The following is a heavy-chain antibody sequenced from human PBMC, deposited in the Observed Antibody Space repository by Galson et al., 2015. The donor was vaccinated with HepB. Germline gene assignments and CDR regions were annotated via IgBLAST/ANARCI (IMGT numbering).Heavy chain of an antibody. V-gene: IGHV7-4-1*02. CDR2: INTNTGNP. D-gene: IGHD3-22*01. CDR3: ARDSNPLYYDSSGYSDFDY. J-gene: IGHJ4*02. CDR1: GYTFTSYA. Sequence: SVKVSCKASGYTFTSYAMNWVRQAPGQGLEWMGWINTNTGNPTYAQGFTGRFVFSLDTSVSTAYLQISSLKAEDTAVYYCARDSNPLYYDSSGYSDFDYWGQGTLVTVSS.